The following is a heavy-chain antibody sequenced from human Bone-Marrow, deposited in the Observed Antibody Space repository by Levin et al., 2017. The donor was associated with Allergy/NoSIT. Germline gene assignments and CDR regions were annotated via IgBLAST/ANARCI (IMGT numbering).Heavy chain of an antibody. CDR3: AKDYYYDSSGYQSGVDY. CDR1: GFTFDDYA. CDR2: ISWNSGSI. Sequence: SLKISCAASGFTFDDYAMHWVRQAPGKGLEWVSGISWNSGSIGYADSVKGRFTISRDNAKNSLYLQMNSLRAEDTALYYCAKDYYYDSSGYQSGVDYWGQGTLVTVSS. D-gene: IGHD3-22*01. V-gene: IGHV3-9*01. J-gene: IGHJ4*02.